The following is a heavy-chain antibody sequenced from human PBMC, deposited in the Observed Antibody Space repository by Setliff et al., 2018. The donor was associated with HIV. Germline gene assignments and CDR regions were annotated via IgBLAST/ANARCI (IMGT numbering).Heavy chain of an antibody. Sequence: GGSLRLSCAASGFIFSSYAMHWVRQAPGKGLEWVACVRYDESNKYYAESVKDRFTISRDNSKNKLYLQMNSLRIEDTAIYYCVKGDNFWTGYSTYFEFDPWGQGTLVTVSS. J-gene: IGHJ5*02. CDR3: VKGDNFWTGYSTYFEFDP. CDR1: GFIFSSYA. CDR2: VRYDESNK. V-gene: IGHV3-30*02. D-gene: IGHD3-3*01.